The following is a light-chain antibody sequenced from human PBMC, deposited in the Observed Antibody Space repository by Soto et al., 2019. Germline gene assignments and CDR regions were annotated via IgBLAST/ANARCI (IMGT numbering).Light chain of an antibody. Sequence: QSVLTQPPSASGTPGQRITISCSGSSSNIGSHSVNWYQQLPGTAPKLLIYRSSQRPSGVPDRFSGSKSGTSASLAISGLQSGDEADYYCSSYTSSSTRVFGGGTQLTVL. CDR1: SSNIGSHS. CDR2: RSS. V-gene: IGLV1-44*01. J-gene: IGLJ3*02. CDR3: SSYTSSSTRV.